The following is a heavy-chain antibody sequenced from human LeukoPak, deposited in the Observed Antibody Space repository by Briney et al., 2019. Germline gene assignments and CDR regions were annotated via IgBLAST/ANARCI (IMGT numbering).Heavy chain of an antibody. Sequence: GESLRLSGAGGGFTFNNYGMGWVRQAPGKGLEGGSGINWNAFRVRYAASVKGRFTISRDNAKHPLYLQMNSLRAEDTAFYYCARLRNYDSSGYYFEIDYWGQGTLVTVSS. CDR1: GFTFNNYG. CDR2: INWNAFRV. J-gene: IGHJ4*02. D-gene: IGHD3-22*01. CDR3: ARLRNYDSSGYYFEIDY. V-gene: IGHV3-20*04.